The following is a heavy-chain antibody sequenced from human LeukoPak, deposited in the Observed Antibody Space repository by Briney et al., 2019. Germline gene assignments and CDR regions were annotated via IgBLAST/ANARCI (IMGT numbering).Heavy chain of an antibody. V-gene: IGHV4-34*01. J-gene: IGHJ4*02. CDR2: INHSGST. Sequence: PSETLSLTCAVYGGSFSGYYWSWIRQPPGKGLEWIGEINHSGSTNYNPSLKSRVTISVDTSKNQFSLKLSSVTAADTAVYYCARGTSPDYWGQETLVTVSS. CDR1: GGSFSGYY. CDR3: ARGTSPDY. D-gene: IGHD2-2*01.